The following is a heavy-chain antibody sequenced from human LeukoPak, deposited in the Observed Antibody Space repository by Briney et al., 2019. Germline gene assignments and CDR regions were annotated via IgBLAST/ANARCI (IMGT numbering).Heavy chain of an antibody. J-gene: IGHJ3*02. CDR2: VSYDGSNK. D-gene: IGHD6-6*01. CDR1: GFTFSSYG. V-gene: IGHV3-30*18. CDR3: AKKYSSSVLNAFDI. Sequence: GGSLRLSWAASGFTFSSYGMHWVRQAPGRGLEWVAVVSYDGSNKYYADSVKGRFTISRDNSKNTLYLQMNSLRAEDTAVYYCAKKYSSSVLNAFDIWGQGTMVTVSS.